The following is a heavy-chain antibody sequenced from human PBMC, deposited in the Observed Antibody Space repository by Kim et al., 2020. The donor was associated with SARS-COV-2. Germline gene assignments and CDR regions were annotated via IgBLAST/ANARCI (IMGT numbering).Heavy chain of an antibody. CDR2: T. Sequence: TNYAQKLQGRVTMTTDTSTSTAYMELRSLRSDDTAVYYCARDLRAVFDYWGQGTLVTVSS. CDR3: ARDLRAVFDY. V-gene: IGHV1-18*01. J-gene: IGHJ4*02.